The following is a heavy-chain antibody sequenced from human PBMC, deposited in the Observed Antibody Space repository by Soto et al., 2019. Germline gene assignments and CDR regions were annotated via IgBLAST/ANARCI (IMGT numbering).Heavy chain of an antibody. V-gene: IGHV2-5*02. CDR1: GFSLSTIGVA. CDR2: IFWDDDK. CDR3: ARIFDFWSGYYFSY. Sequence: SGPTLVNPTHTLTLTCTFSGFSLSTIGVAVGWIRQAPRKAPEWLAFIFWDDDKRYSPSLDNRPTITKDTSKNQVVLTMTNMDPVDKATYYCARIFDFWSGYYFSYWGRGPRVTV. J-gene: IGHJ4*02. D-gene: IGHD3-3*01.